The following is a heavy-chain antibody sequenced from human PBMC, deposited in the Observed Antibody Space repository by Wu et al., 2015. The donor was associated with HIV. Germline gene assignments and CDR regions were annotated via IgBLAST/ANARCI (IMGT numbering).Heavy chain of an antibody. CDR2: INPNSGGT. Sequence: QVQLVQSGAEVKKPGASVKVSCKASGYTFTGYYMHWVRQAPGQGLEWMGWINPNSGGTNYAQKFQGRVTMTRDTSISTAYMELSRLRSDDTAVYYCAGEGIAAAGGGGFDYWGQGTLVTVSS. J-gene: IGHJ4*02. D-gene: IGHD6-13*01. CDR1: GYTFTGYY. V-gene: IGHV1-2*02. CDR3: AGEGIAAAGGGGFDY.